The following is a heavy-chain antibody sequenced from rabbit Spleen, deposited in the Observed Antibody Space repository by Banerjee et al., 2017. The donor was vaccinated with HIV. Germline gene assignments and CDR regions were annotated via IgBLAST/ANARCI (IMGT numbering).Heavy chain of an antibody. CDR2: VYAGSSGST. J-gene: IGHJ6*01. D-gene: IGHD8-1*01. Sequence: QSLEESGGGLVQPEGSLTLTCKASGFSFSNKDVMCWVRQAPGKGLEWIACVYAGSSGSTYSATWAKGRFTISKTSSTTVTLQMTSLTAADTATYFCARDTGTSFSTYGMDLWGQGTLVTVS. CDR1: GFSFSNKDV. CDR3: ARDTGTSFSTYGMDL. V-gene: IGHV1S40*01.